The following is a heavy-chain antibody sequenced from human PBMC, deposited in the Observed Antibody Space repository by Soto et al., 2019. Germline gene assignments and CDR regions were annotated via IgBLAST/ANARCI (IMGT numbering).Heavy chain of an antibody. V-gene: IGHV3-23*01. D-gene: IGHD6-13*01. CDR3: AKDSSAGEGKYFYYGMDV. Sequence: GGSLRLSCAASGFTFSSYAMSWVRQAPGKGLEWVSAISGSGGRTYYADSVKGRFTISRDNSKNTLYLQMNSLRAEDTAVYYCAKDSSAGEGKYFYYGMDVWGQGTTVTVSS. CDR2: ISGSGGRT. CDR1: GFTFSSYA. J-gene: IGHJ6*02.